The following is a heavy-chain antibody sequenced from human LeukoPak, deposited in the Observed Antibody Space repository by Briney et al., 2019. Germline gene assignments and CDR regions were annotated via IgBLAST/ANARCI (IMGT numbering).Heavy chain of an antibody. CDR1: GGSFSGYY. Sequence: SETLSLTCAVYGGSFSGYYWSWIRQPPGKGLEWIGEINHSGSTDYNPSLKSRLTISVDTSKNQFSLKMRSVTAADTAVYYCARGDGRDGYKGRLDYWGQGTLVTVSS. V-gene: IGHV4-34*01. J-gene: IGHJ4*02. D-gene: IGHD5-24*01. CDR3: ARGDGRDGYKGRLDY. CDR2: INHSGST.